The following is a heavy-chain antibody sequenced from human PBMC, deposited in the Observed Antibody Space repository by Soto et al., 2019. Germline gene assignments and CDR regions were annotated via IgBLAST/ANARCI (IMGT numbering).Heavy chain of an antibody. CDR3: VRDDFGLGIDY. V-gene: IGHV3-66*01. D-gene: IGHD1-26*01. CDR1: GFTVSNNY. J-gene: IGHJ4*02. Sequence: GGSLRLSCAASGFTVSNNYMSWVRQAPGKGLEYVSVIYSGGGTYYADSVKGRFTISRDNSKNTLYLQMNSLGAEDTAVYYCVRDDFGLGIDYWGLGTVVTVSS. CDR2: IYSGGGT.